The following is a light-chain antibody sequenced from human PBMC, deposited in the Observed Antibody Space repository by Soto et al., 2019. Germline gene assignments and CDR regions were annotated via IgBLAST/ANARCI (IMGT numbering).Light chain of an antibody. V-gene: IGLV2-8*01. CDR3: KSSAGSNTYG. CDR2: EVV. J-gene: IGLJ1*01. CDR1: NNDIGVYAF. Sequence: QSALTQPPSASESPGQSVTISCTGTNNDIGVYAFVSWYQHHPGKAPRLIIYEVVQRPSGVPDRFSGSKSGNTASLTVSGLQAADEADYFCKSSAGSNTYGFGSGTKVTVL.